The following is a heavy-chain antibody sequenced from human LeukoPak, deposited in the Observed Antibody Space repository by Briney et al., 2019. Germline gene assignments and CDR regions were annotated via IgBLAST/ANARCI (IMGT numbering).Heavy chain of an antibody. Sequence: GGSLRLSCAASGFTVSSNYMSWVRQAPGKGLEWVAVISYDGGNKYYADSVKGRFTISRDNFKNTLYLQMNSLRDEDTAVFYCAKGLEYCSVGKCLVDYWGQGTLVTVSS. V-gene: IGHV3-30*18. D-gene: IGHD2-15*01. J-gene: IGHJ4*02. CDR1: GFTVSSNY. CDR3: AKGLEYCSVGKCLVDY. CDR2: ISYDGGNK.